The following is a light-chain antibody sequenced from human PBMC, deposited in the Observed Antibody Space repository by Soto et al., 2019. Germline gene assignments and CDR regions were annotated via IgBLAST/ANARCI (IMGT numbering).Light chain of an antibody. J-gene: IGKJ5*01. V-gene: IGKV3-11*01. CDR3: QQRSNRLLT. Sequence: EIVLTQSPSTLSLSPGERATPSCRASQSVSSYLAWYQQKPGQAPRLLIYDASNMATGIPARFSGSGSGTDFTLTINNLQPEDFAVYYCQQRSNRLLTFGQGTRLEIK. CDR2: DAS. CDR1: QSVSSY.